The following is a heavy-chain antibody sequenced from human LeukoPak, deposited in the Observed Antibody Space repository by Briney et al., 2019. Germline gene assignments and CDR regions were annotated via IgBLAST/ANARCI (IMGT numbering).Heavy chain of an antibody. V-gene: IGHV3-9*03. Sequence: GGSLRLSCAASGFTFDDYAMHWVRQAPGKGLEWVSGISWNSGSIGYADSVKGRFTISRDNAKNSLYLQMNSLRAEDMALYYCAKGGYSSGWFDYWGQRTLVTVSS. CDR2: ISWNSGSI. CDR1: GFTFDDYA. CDR3: AKGGYSSGWFDY. D-gene: IGHD6-19*01. J-gene: IGHJ4*02.